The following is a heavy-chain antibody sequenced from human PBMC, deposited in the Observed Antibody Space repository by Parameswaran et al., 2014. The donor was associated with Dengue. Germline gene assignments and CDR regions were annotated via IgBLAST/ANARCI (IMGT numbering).Heavy chain of an antibody. D-gene: IGHD1-26*01. J-gene: IGHJ6*02. V-gene: IGHV3-53*01. CDR2: IYSGGST. Sequence: VRQAPGKGLEWVSVIYSGGSTYYADSVKGRFTISRDNSKNTLYLQMNSLRAEDTAVYYCARGWDTDYYYYYGMDVWGQGTTVTVSS. CDR3: ARGWDTDYYYYYGMDV.